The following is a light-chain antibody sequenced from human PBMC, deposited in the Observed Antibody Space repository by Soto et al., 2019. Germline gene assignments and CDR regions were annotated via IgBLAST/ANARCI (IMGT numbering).Light chain of an antibody. CDR3: QQYNSYSL. J-gene: IGKJ4*01. Sequence: DIQMTQSRATLSASVGGRVTITCRASQSISSWLAWYQQKPGKAPNLLIYDVSSLESGVSSRFSGSGSGTEFTLTISSLQPDDFATYYCQQYNSYSLFGGGTKVDIK. CDR2: DVS. CDR1: QSISSW. V-gene: IGKV1-5*01.